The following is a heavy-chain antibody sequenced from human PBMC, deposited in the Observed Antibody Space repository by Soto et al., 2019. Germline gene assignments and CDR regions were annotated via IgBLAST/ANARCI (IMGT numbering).Heavy chain of an antibody. D-gene: IGHD2-15*01. CDR2: IIPILGIA. V-gene: IGHV1-69*02. CDR3: ARVNHCSGGSCYSEYYFDY. J-gene: IGHJ4*02. CDR1: GGTFSSYT. Sequence: QVQLVQSGAEVKKPGSSVKVSCKASGGTFSSYTISWVRQAPGQGIEWMGRIIPILGIANYAQKFQGRVTITADKSTSTAYMELSSLRSEDTAVYYCARVNHCSGGSCYSEYYFDYWGQGTLVTVSS.